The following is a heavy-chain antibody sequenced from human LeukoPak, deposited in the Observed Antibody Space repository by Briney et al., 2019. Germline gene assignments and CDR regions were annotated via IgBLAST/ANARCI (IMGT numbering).Heavy chain of an antibody. CDR2: ISSSSSTI. Sequence: GGSLRLSCAASGFTFSSYSMNWVRQAPGKGLEWVSYISSSSSTIYYADSVKGRFTISRDNSKNTLYLQMDSLRAEDTAVYYCAKAAAGTEYYFEYWGQGTLVTVSS. CDR3: AKAAAGTEYYFEY. J-gene: IGHJ4*02. CDR1: GFTFSSYS. V-gene: IGHV3-48*01. D-gene: IGHD6-13*01.